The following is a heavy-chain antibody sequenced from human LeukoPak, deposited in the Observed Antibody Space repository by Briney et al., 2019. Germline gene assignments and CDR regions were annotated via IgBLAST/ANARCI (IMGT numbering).Heavy chain of an antibody. CDR1: GFTFSGSA. J-gene: IGHJ3*02. V-gene: IGHV3-NL1*01. Sequence: GGSLRLSCAASGFTFSGSALHWVRQASGKGLEWVSLIYSDASGGSTYYADSVRGRFTISRDNSKNTMYLQMNSLRAEDTAVYYCARRGRAAHAFDIWGQGTMVTVSS. D-gene: IGHD6-6*01. CDR2: IYSDASGGST. CDR3: ARRGRAAHAFDI.